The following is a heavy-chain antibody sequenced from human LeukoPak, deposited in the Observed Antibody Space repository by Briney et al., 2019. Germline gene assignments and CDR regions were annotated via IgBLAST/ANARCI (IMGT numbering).Heavy chain of an antibody. CDR2: IKQDGSEK. Sequence: GGSLRLSCAASGFTFSSYWMSWVRQAPGKGLEWVANIKQDGSEKYYVDSVKGRFTISRDNAKNSLYLQMNSLRAEDTAVYYCVRAAMVRGVIPDYWGQGTLVTVSS. V-gene: IGHV3-7*01. CDR1: GFTFSSYW. CDR3: VRAAMVRGVIPDY. D-gene: IGHD3-10*01. J-gene: IGHJ4*02.